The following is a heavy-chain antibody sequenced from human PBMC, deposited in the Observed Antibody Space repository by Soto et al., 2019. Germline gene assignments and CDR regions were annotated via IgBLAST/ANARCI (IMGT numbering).Heavy chain of an antibody. CDR1: GFTFSSYA. CDR3: AKDLGPKYSSSWYPNHFDY. V-gene: IGHV3-23*01. Sequence: PGGSLRLSCAASGFTFSSYAMSWVRQAPGKGLEWVSAISGSGGSTYYADSVKGRFTISRDNSKNTLYLQMNSLRAEDTAVYYCAKDLGPKYSSSWYPNHFDYWGQGTLVTVSS. CDR2: ISGSGGST. J-gene: IGHJ4*02. D-gene: IGHD6-13*01.